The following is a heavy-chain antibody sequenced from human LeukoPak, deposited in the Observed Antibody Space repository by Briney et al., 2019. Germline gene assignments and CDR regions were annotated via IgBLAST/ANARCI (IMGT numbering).Heavy chain of an antibody. Sequence: ASLRLSCAASGFTFSSYSMNWVRQAPGKGLEWVSSISSSRSYIYYADSVKGRFTISRGNAKNSLYLQMNSLRAEDTAVYYCARVRSTPHGYMDVWGKGTTVTVSS. CDR2: ISSSRSYI. CDR1: GFTFSSYS. V-gene: IGHV3-21*01. D-gene: IGHD3-3*01. CDR3: ARVRSTPHGYMDV. J-gene: IGHJ6*03.